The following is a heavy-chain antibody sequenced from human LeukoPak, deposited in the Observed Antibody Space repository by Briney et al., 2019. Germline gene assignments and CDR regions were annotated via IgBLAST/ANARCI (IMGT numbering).Heavy chain of an antibody. CDR2: IYPGDFDA. V-gene: IGHV5-51*01. D-gene: IGHD3-10*01. J-gene: IGHJ4*02. Sequence: GESLKISCKGSGYSFTTYWIGWVRQMPGKGLEWVGIIYPGDFDARYSPSFQGQVTISVDKPISTAYLQWSSLRASDTAMYYCARRQSGSEFFEYWGQGTLVTVSS. CDR1: GYSFTTYW. CDR3: ARRQSGSEFFEY.